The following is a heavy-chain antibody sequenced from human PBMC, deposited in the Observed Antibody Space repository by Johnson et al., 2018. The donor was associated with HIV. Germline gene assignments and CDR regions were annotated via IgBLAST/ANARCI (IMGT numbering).Heavy chain of an antibody. J-gene: IGHJ3*02. D-gene: IGHD4-17*01. Sequence: QVQLVESGGGVVQPGGSLRISCAASGVTFSSSGMPWVRQAPGTGLEGVAFIRYDGNNTYYADSVKGRFTISRDNSKNTLFLQMNSLRAEDTAVYYCAKDHDYGDAFDIWGQGTMVTVSS. V-gene: IGHV3-30*02. CDR2: IRYDGNNT. CDR3: AKDHDYGDAFDI. CDR1: GVTFSSSG.